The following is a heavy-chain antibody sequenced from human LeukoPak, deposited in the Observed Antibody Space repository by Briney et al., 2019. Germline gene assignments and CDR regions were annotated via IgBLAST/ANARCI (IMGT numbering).Heavy chain of an antibody. CDR3: ARDSARDYGSYSWFDP. CDR2: IIPILGIA. CDR1: GGTFSSYA. D-gene: IGHD4-17*01. Sequence: TSVKVSCKASGGTFSSYAISWVRQAPGQGLEWMGRIIPILGIANYAQKFQGRVTITADKSTSTAYMELSSLRSEDTAVSYCARDSARDYGSYSWFDPWGQGTLVTVSS. V-gene: IGHV1-69*04. J-gene: IGHJ5*02.